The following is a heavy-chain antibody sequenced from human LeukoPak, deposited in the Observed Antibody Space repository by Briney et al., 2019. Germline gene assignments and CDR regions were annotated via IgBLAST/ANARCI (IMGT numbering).Heavy chain of an antibody. CDR2: ISAYNGNT. D-gene: IGHD3-10*01. CDR3: ARAPGGSGSPWDY. V-gene: IGHV1-18*01. CDR1: GYTFTSYD. J-gene: IGHJ4*02. Sequence: ASVKVSCKASGYTFTSYDINWVRQATGQGLEWMGWISAYNGNTNYAQKLQGRVTMTTDTSTSTAYMDLRTLRSDDTAVYYCARAPGGSGSPWDYWGQGTLVTVSS.